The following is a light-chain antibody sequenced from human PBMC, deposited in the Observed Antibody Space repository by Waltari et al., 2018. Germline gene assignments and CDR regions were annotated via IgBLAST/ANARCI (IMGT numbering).Light chain of an antibody. CDR2: GVY. CDR3: CSYTSISTVV. V-gene: IGLV2-14*03. CDR1: SRDIGGYNY. Sequence: QSALTQPASVSGSPGQSITISCTGSSRDIGGYNYVSWYQKYPGKAPKVVIYGVYNLPAGVSDRFSGCKLDNTASLTISGLRAEDEAAYFCCSYTSISTVVFGGGTKVTVL. J-gene: IGLJ2*01.